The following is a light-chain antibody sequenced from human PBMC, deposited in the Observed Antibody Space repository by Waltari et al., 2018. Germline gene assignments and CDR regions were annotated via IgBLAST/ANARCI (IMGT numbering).Light chain of an antibody. CDR2: GAS. CDR3: QKYDRLPAT. V-gene: IGKV3-20*01. Sequence: ERGTLSCRASPSVRRFLAWYQQKPGQAPRLLNHGASTRATGIPDRFSGSGSGTDFSLTISRLEPEDFAVYYCQKYDRLPATFGQGTKVEIK. CDR1: PSVRRF. J-gene: IGKJ1*01.